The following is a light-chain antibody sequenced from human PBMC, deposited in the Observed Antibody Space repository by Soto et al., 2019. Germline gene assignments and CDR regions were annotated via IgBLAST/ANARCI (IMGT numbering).Light chain of an antibody. CDR1: SSDVGGYNY. CDR3: SSYAGSNNLV. CDR2: EVS. J-gene: IGLJ2*01. Sequence: QSVLTQPPSASGSPGQSVTISCTGTSSDVGGYNYVSWYQQRPGKAPKLMIYEVSKRPSGVPDRSSGSKSGNTASLTVSGLQAEDEADYYCSSYAGSNNLVFGGGTKVTVL. V-gene: IGLV2-8*01.